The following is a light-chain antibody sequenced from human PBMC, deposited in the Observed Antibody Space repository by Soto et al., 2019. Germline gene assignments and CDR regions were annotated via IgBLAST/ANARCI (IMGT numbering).Light chain of an antibody. Sequence: DIQMTQSPSSLSASVGDRVTITCRATQGISNYLAWYQQKPGKVPKLLIYAASTLQSGVPSRFSGNGSGTDFTLTISNLQPEDVATYYCQRYISAPFTFGPGTNVDIK. V-gene: IGKV1-27*01. CDR2: AAS. CDR3: QRYISAPFT. CDR1: QGISNY. J-gene: IGKJ3*01.